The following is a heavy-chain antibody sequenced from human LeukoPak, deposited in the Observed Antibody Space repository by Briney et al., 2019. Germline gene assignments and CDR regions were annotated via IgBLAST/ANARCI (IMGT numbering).Heavy chain of an antibody. CDR1: GFTFDDYA. CDR2: ISWNSGSI. J-gene: IGHJ5*02. Sequence: GGSLRLSCAASGFTFDDYAMHWVRQAPGKGLEWVSGISWNSGSIGYADSVKGRFTISRDNAKNSLYLQVNSLRAEDTALYYCAKDKGAGSSGFDPWGQGTLVTVSS. V-gene: IGHV3-9*01. D-gene: IGHD6-6*01. CDR3: AKDKGAGSSGFDP.